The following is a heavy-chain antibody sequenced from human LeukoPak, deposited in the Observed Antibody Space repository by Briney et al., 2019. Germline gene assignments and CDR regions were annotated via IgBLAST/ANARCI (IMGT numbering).Heavy chain of an antibody. CDR1: GFAFDEHG. D-gene: IGHD2-2*01. CDR3: ARAPITSPFYFNY. V-gene: IGHV3-20*04. Sequence: PGGSLRLSCTASGFAFDEHGMSWVRQVPGKGLEWVSGINWSGGSTGYADPLRGRFTISRDNAKNSLYLQMDSLRAEDTALYYCARAPITSPFYFNYWGQGTLVTVSS. J-gene: IGHJ4*02. CDR2: INWSGGST.